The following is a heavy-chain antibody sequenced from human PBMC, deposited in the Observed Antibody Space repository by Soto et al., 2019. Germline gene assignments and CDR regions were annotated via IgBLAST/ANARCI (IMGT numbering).Heavy chain of an antibody. D-gene: IGHD3-9*01. CDR2: INPSGGST. Sequence: ASVKVSCKASGYTFTSYYMHWVRQAPGQGLEWMGIINPSGGSTSYAQKFQGRVTMTRDTSTSTVYMELSSLRSEDTAVYYCARDSVLRYFDWLSDYYYGMDVWGHGTTVTVSS. CDR3: ARDSVLRYFDWLSDYYYGMDV. V-gene: IGHV1-46*01. CDR1: GYTFTSYY. J-gene: IGHJ6*02.